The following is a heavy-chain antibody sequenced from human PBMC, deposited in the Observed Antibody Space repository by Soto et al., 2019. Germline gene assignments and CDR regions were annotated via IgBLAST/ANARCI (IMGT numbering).Heavy chain of an antibody. Sequence: EVQLVESGGGLVQPGGSLRLSCAASGFTFSSYAMHWVRQAPGKGLEYVSAISSNGGSTYYANSVKGRFTISRDNSKNTLYLQMGSLRAEDMAVYYCVRESIYGDHFDYWGQGTLVTVSS. V-gene: IGHV3-64*01. J-gene: IGHJ4*02. D-gene: IGHD4-17*01. CDR2: ISSNGGST. CDR3: VRESIYGDHFDY. CDR1: GFTFSSYA.